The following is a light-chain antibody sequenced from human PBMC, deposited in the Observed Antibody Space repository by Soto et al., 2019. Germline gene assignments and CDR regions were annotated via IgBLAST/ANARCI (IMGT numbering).Light chain of an antibody. CDR2: GAS. CDR1: QSVINSY. V-gene: IGKV3-20*01. J-gene: IGKJ1*01. CDR3: QPYNRSPSWT. Sequence: EIVLTQSPGTLSLSPGERATLSCRASQSVINSYLAWYQQKPGQAPRLLIYGASSRATGIPDRFRCSGSVTDFPLTISRLEPEESAVYYCQPYNRSPSWTFGQGTKVEIK.